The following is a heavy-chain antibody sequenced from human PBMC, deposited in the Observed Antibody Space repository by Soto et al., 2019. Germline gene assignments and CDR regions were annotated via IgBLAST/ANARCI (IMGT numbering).Heavy chain of an antibody. Sequence: QVQLQQWGAGLLMPSETLSLTCAVYGGSFSGYYLSWIRQPPGRGLEWIGEINHSGSTNSNPSLKRRVTISVDTSKNQFSLKLSSVTAADTAVYYCARGSGVRGSRPWGYWGQGTLVTVSS. CDR3: ARGSGVRGSRPWGY. V-gene: IGHV4-34*01. CDR2: INHSGST. J-gene: IGHJ4*02. CDR1: GGSFSGYY. D-gene: IGHD3-10*01.